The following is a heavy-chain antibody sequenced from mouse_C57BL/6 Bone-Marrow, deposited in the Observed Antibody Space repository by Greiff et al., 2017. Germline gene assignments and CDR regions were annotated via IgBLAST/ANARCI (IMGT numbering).Heavy chain of an antibody. Sequence: VQLQQSGHELVKPGASVKISCKASGYAFSSSWMNWVKQRPGKGLEWIGRIYPGDGDTNYNGKFKGKATLTADKSSSTAYMQLSSLTSEDSAVYFCARLRKGYWGQGTALTVSS. CDR3: ARLRKGY. J-gene: IGHJ2*01. CDR2: IYPGDGDT. V-gene: IGHV1-82*01. CDR1: GYAFSSSW.